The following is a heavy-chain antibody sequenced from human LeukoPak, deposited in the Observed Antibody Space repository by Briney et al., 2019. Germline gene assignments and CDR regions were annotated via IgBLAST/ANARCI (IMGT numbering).Heavy chain of an antibody. V-gene: IGHV1-69*10. J-gene: IGHJ6*02. D-gene: IGHD2-2*01. Sequence: SVTVSYKASGGTFIIYAISWGRQAPGQGLEGMGRIIPILGIANYTQKFQGRVTITADKSTSTAYMELSSLRSDDTAVYYCATRVRVGYCSSTSCLGPYYYYGMDVWGQGTTVTVSS. CDR1: GGTFIIYA. CDR2: IIPILGIA. CDR3: ATRVRVGYCSSTSCLGPYYYYGMDV.